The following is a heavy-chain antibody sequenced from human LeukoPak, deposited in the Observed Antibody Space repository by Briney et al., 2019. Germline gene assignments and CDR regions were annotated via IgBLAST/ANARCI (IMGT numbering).Heavy chain of an antibody. CDR3: ARRRITMVRGVKAHAFDI. D-gene: IGHD3-10*01. J-gene: IGHJ3*02. Sequence: PSETLSLTCTVSGGSISSYYWSWIRQPPGKGLEWIGYIYYSGSTNYNPSLKSRVTISVDTSKNQFSLKLSSVTAADTAVYYCARRRITMVRGVKAHAFDIWGQGIMVTVSS. CDR1: GGSISSYY. CDR2: IYYSGST. V-gene: IGHV4-59*01.